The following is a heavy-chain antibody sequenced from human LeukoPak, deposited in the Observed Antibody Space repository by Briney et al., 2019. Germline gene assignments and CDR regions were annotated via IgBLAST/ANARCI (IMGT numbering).Heavy chain of an antibody. D-gene: IGHD6-19*01. J-gene: IGHJ3*02. CDR3: ARELDSSGWYLGHDAFDI. V-gene: IGHV1-3*01. CDR2: INAGNGNT. Sequence: GASVKVSCKASGYTFTSYAMHWVRQAPGQRLEWVGWINAGNGNTKYSQKFQGRVTITRDTSASTAYMELSSLRSEDTAVYYCARELDSSGWYLGHDAFDIWGQGTMVTVSS. CDR1: GYTFTSYA.